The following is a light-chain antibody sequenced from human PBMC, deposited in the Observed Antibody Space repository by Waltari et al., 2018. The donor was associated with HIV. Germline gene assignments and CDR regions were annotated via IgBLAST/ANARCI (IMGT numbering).Light chain of an antibody. CDR3: QAWDSTTLV. CDR2: QET. V-gene: IGLV3-1*01. J-gene: IGLJ2*01. CDR1: PLGNKY. Sequence: SYDVTKPLSVSVSPGQPATIPCSGDPLGNKYHSWYPQKAGQSPVLVIYQETQRPSDIPERFSGSNSGHTATLTISGTQPIDEADYYCQAWDSTTLVFGGGTKLTVL.